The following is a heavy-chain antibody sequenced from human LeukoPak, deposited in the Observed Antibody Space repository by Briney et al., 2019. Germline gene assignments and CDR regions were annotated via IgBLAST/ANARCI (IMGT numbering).Heavy chain of an antibody. V-gene: IGHV3-30*18. D-gene: IGHD2-8*01. Sequence: PGRSLRPSCAASGFTFSSYGMHWVRQAPGKGLEWVAVISYDGRNKYYADSVKGRFTISRDNSKNTLYLQMNSLRAEDTAVYYCAKDRCSNGIGCYYYYMDVWGKGTTVTISS. CDR3: AKDRCSNGIGCYYYYMDV. J-gene: IGHJ6*03. CDR2: ISYDGRNK. CDR1: GFTFSSYG.